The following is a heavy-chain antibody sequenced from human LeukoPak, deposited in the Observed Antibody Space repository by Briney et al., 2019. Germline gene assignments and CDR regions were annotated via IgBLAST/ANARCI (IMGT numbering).Heavy chain of an antibody. CDR2: IWYDGSNK. D-gene: IGHD2-2*01. Sequence: PGGSLRLSCAASGFTFSSYGMHWVRQAPGKGLEWVAVIWYDGSNKYYADSVKGRFTISRDNSKNTLYPQMNSLRAEDTAVYYCARDSHQLKYGGVLDYWGQGTLVTVSS. V-gene: IGHV3-33*01. CDR1: GFTFSSYG. CDR3: ARDSHQLKYGGVLDY. J-gene: IGHJ4*02.